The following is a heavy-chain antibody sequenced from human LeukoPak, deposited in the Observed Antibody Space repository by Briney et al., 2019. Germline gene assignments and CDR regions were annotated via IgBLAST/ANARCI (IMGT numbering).Heavy chain of an antibody. CDR2: VSTNDGNT. J-gene: IGHJ4*02. Sequence: ASVKVSCKASGYTFTNYHIAWVRQAPGQGLEWMGWVSTNDGNTVYAQRLQGRVTMTTDTSTSVAYMELRSLTSDDTAVYYCTRAPPGMTMMTDYWGQGTLVTVSS. CDR1: GYTFTNYH. CDR3: TRAPPGMTMMTDY. D-gene: IGHD3-22*01. V-gene: IGHV1-18*01.